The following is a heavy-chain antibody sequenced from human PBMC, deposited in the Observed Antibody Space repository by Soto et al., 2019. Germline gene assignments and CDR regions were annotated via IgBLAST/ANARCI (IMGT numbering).Heavy chain of an antibody. Sequence: QVQLVQSGAEVKKPGASVKVSCKASGYTFTSYGISCVRQAPGQGLEWMGLIIAYNGNTNHAQKLPGRVTMTTDTSTSTAYMELRSLRSDDPAVYYCARESSSSCHDYWGQGTLVTVSS. CDR1: GYTFTSYG. CDR3: ARESSSSCHDY. V-gene: IGHV1-18*01. J-gene: IGHJ4*02. D-gene: IGHD6-13*01. CDR2: IIAYNGNT.